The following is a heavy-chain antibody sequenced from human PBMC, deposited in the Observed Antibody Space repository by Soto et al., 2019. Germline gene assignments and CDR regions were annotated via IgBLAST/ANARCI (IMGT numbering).Heavy chain of an antibody. Sequence: ASVKVSCKASGYTFTSYGISWVRQAPGQGLEWMGWISAYNGNTNYAQKLQGRVTMTTDTSTSTAYMELRSLRSDDTAVYYCARLVTPSEVPAMIDGVAWFDPWGQGTLVTVSS. J-gene: IGHJ5*02. V-gene: IGHV1-18*01. CDR1: GYTFTSYG. CDR3: ARLVTPSEVPAMIDGVAWFDP. CDR2: ISAYNGNT. D-gene: IGHD3-16*01.